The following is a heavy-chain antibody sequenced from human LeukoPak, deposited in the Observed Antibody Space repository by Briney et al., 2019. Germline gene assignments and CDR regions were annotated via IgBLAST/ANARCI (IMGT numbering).Heavy chain of an antibody. CDR1: GGSISSGGYY. J-gene: IGHJ3*02. D-gene: IGHD5-24*01. V-gene: IGHV4-30-2*01. CDR2: INHSGST. Sequence: SQTLSLTCTVSGGSISSGGYYWSWIRQTPGKGLEWIGQINHSGSTNYNSSLKSRVTISVDTSKNQFSLKLSSVTAADTAVYYCARVGYNAFDIWGQGTMVTVSS. CDR3: ARVGYNAFDI.